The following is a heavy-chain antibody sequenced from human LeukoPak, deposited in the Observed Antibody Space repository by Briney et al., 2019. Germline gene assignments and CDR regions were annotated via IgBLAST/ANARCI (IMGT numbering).Heavy chain of an antibody. CDR2: ISGSGGST. J-gene: IGHJ4*02. D-gene: IGHD3-10*01. CDR3: AKASTYCYGSGSYYYVY. CDR1: GFTFSSYA. V-gene: IGHV3-23*01. Sequence: GGSLRLSCAASGFTFSSYAMSWVRQAPGKGLEWVSAISGSGGSTYYADSVKGRFTISRDNSKNTLYLQMNSLRAEDTAVYYCAKASTYCYGSGSYYYVYWGQGTLVTVSS.